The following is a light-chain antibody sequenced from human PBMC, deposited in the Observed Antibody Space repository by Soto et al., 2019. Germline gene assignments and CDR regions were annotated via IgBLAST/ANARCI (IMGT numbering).Light chain of an antibody. CDR1: QSVSSY. CDR2: DTS. J-gene: IGKJ3*01. V-gene: IGKV3-11*01. CDR3: HRCATWTRAFT. Sequence: EIVLTQSPATLSLSPGERATLSCRASQSVSSYLAWYQQKPGQAPRLLIYDTSKRATGIPVRFSGSGSGTEFTLTIRSVEPEDFALYYSHRCATWTRAFTLGPWTKVDIK.